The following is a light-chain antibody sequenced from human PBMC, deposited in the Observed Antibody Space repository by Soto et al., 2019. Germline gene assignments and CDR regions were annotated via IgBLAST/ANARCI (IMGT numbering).Light chain of an antibody. V-gene: IGKV3-11*01. CDR3: QQRNNWRDT. J-gene: IGKJ5*01. CDR2: ETS. Sequence: EIVLTQSPATLSLSPGERATLSCRASQSVSNYLSWYQQKPGLAPRLLMYETSRRATGIPARFSGSGPGTDFTLTISSLEPEDFAVYYCQQRNNWRDTFGQGTRLEIK. CDR1: QSVSNY.